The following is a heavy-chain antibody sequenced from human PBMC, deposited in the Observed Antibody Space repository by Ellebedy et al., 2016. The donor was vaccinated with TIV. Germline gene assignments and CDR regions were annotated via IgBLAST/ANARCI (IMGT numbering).Heavy chain of an antibody. CDR1: GFSLSSHS. V-gene: IGHV3-48*02. CDR3: ARDGFGFEFYFYGMDV. Sequence: GESLKISCAASGFSLSSHSMNWVRQAPGKGLEWVSYISSSSNTIYYADSVEGRFTISRDNAKNSLYLQMNSLRDEDTAVYYCARDGFGFEFYFYGMDVWGQGTTVTVSS. D-gene: IGHD3-9*01. J-gene: IGHJ6*02. CDR2: ISSSSNTI.